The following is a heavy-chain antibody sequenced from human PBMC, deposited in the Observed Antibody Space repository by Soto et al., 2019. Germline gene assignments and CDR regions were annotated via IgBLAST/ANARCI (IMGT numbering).Heavy chain of an antibody. D-gene: IGHD1-26*01. CDR3: ASPLWERGEYYYYVMAV. V-gene: IGHV4-39*01. CDR2: IYYSGST. J-gene: IGHJ6*02. CDR1: GGSISSSNYY. Sequence: SETLSLTCTVSGGSISSSNYYWGWVRQPPGKGLEWIGTIYYSGSTYYNPSLKSRVTMSIDTSKNQFSLKLSSVTAADTAVYYCASPLWERGEYYYYVMAVWGQGTTVTVSS.